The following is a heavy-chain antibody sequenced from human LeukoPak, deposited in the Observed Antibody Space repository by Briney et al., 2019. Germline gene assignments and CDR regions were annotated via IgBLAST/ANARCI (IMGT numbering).Heavy chain of an antibody. D-gene: IGHD3-10*01. V-gene: IGHV3-23*01. CDR3: AKDRPRLLWFGELLSNWFDP. J-gene: IGHJ5*02. Sequence: PGGSLRLSCAASGFTFSSYVMGWARQAPGKGLEWVSAISGRGGSTYYADSVKGRFTISRDNSKNTLYLQMNSLRAEDTAVYYCAKDRPRLLWFGELLSNWFDPWGQGTLVTVSS. CDR1: GFTFSSYV. CDR2: ISGRGGST.